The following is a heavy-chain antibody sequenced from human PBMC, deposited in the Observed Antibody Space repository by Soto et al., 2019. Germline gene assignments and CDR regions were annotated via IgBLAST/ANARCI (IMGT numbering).Heavy chain of an antibody. D-gene: IGHD2-15*01. CDR1: GGSISSGGYY. J-gene: IGHJ4*02. V-gene: IGHV4-31*03. Sequence: PSETLSLTCTVSGGSISSGGYYWSWIRQHPGKGLEWIGYIYYSGSTYYNPSLKSRVTISVDTSKNQFSLKLSSVTAADTAVYYCARDPGPKPLGYCSGGSCHVASTGGGPPRGHFNYWGQGTLVTVSS. CDR3: ARDPGPKPLGYCSGGSCHVASTGGGPPRGHFNY. CDR2: IYYSGST.